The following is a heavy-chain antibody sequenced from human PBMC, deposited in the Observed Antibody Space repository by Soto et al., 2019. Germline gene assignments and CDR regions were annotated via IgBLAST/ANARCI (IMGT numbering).Heavy chain of an antibody. CDR1: GFTFNNAW. CDR3: TTSAGPYFSASASRGY. J-gene: IGHJ4*02. V-gene: IGHV3-15*07. D-gene: IGHD3-10*01. Sequence: EVQLVESGGGLVKPGGSLRLSCAASGFTFNNAWMNWVRQAPGKGLEWVGRIKSKTDGGATDYAAPVKGRFSISRDGSENTLYLQMNSLKTEDTAVYYCTTSAGPYFSASASRGYWGQGTLVTVSS. CDR2: IKSKTDGGAT.